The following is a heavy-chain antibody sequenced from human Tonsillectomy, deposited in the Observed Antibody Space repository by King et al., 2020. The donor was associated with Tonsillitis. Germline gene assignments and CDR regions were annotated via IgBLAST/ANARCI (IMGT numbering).Heavy chain of an antibody. CDR3: TRRGGYGDYDWGDDC. CDR1: GFTFSGSA. V-gene: IGHV3-73*02. CDR2: IRSKANNYAT. J-gene: IGHJ4*02. D-gene: IGHD4-17*01. Sequence: VQLVESGGGLVQPGGSLKLSCAASGFTFSGSAMHWVRQASGKGLEWVGRIRSKANNYATVYAASLKGRFTFSRDDSKHTAYLQIISLKTEDTAVYDCTRRGGYGDYDWGDDCWGQGTLVTVSS.